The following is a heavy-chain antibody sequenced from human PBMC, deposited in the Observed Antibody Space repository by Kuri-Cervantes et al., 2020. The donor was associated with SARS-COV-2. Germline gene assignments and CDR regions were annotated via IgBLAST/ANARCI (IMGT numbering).Heavy chain of an antibody. D-gene: IGHD3-10*01. V-gene: IGHV3-20*04. CDR1: GFTFDDYG. CDR2: INWNGGST. CDR3: AKDKDYYGSGRFDP. Sequence: GGSLRLSCAASGFTFDDYGMSWVRQAPGKGLEWVSGINWNGGSTGYADSVKGRFTISRDNAKNSLYLQMNSLRAEDTALYYCAKDKDYYGSGRFDPWGQGTLVTVSS. J-gene: IGHJ5*02.